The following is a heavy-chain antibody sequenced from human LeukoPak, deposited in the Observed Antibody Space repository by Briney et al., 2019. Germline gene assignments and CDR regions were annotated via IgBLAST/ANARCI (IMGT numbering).Heavy chain of an antibody. V-gene: IGHV3-30-3*01. CDR3: AREGAYYDFWSGYYLDY. Sequence: PGGSLRLSYAASGFTFSSYAMHWVRQAPGKGLEWVAVISYDGSNKYYADSVKGRFTISRDNSKNTLYLQMNSLRAEDTAVYYCAREGAYYDFWSGYYLDYWGQGTLVTVSS. CDR2: ISYDGSNK. D-gene: IGHD3-3*01. CDR1: GFTFSSYA. J-gene: IGHJ4*02.